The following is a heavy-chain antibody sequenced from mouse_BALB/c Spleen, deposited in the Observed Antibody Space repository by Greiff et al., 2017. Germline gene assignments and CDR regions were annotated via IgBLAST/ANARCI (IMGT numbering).Heavy chain of an antibody. V-gene: IGHV5-6-3*01. J-gene: IGHJ3*01. CDR2: INSNGGST. Sequence: EVKLMESGGGLVQPGGSLKLSCAASGFTFSSYGMSWVRQTPDKRLELVATINSNGGSTYYPDSVKGRFTISRDNAKNTLYLQMSSLKSEDTAMYYCAREGYDRAAWFAYWGQGTLVTVSA. CDR1: GFTFSSYG. CDR3: AREGYDRAAWFAY. D-gene: IGHD2-14*01.